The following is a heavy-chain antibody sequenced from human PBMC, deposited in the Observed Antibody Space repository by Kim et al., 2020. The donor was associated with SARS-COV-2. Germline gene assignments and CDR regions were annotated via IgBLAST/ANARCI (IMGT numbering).Heavy chain of an antibody. CDR1: GFTFSSYS. V-gene: IGHV3-21*01. Sequence: GGSLRLSCAASGFTFSSYSMNWVRQAPGKGLEWVSSISSSSSYIYYADSVKGRFTISRDNAKNSLYLQMNSLRAEDTAVYYCASGPPSSIYGMDVWGQGTTVTVSS. D-gene: IGHD2-2*01. J-gene: IGHJ6*02. CDR3: ASGPPSSIYGMDV. CDR2: ISSSSSYI.